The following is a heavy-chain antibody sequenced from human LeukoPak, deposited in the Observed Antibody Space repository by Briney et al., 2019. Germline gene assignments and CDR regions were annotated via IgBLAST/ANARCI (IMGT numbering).Heavy chain of an antibody. Sequence: ASVKVSCKASGYTFTGYYMHWVRQAPGQGLEWMGRINPNSGGTNYAQKFQGRVTMTRDTSISTAYMELSRLRSDDTAVYYCAREATYDFWSGYYLFDYWGQGTLVTVSS. D-gene: IGHD3-3*01. CDR3: AREATYDFWSGYYLFDY. CDR1: GYTFTGYY. CDR2: INPNSGGT. V-gene: IGHV1-2*02. J-gene: IGHJ4*02.